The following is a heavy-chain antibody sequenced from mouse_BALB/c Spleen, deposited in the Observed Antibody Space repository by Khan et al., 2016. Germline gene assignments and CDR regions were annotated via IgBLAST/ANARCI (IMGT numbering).Heavy chain of an antibody. D-gene: IGHD4-1*01. V-gene: IGHV1-9*01. CDR3: ARNWAVDY. CDR2: ILPGSGST. Sequence: VQLQQSGAELMKPGASVKISCRATGYTFSSYWIEWIKQRPGHGLEWIGQILPGSGSTHYNENFKGKATFTADTSSNTVYMQLSSLTSEDSAVYSSARNWAVDYWGQGTTLTVSA. J-gene: IGHJ2*01. CDR1: GYTFSSYW.